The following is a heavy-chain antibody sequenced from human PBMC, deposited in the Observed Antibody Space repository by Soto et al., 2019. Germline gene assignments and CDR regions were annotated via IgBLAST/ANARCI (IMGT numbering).Heavy chain of an antibody. J-gene: IGHJ5*02. Sequence: SETLSLTCTVSGGSISSYYWSWIRQPPGKGLEWIGYIYYSGSTNYNPSLKSRVTISVDTSKNQFSLKLSSVTAADTAVYYCARASADYSKRYNWFDPWGQGTLVTVSS. D-gene: IGHD4-4*01. CDR1: GGSISSYY. CDR3: ARASADYSKRYNWFDP. V-gene: IGHV4-59*01. CDR2: IYYSGST.